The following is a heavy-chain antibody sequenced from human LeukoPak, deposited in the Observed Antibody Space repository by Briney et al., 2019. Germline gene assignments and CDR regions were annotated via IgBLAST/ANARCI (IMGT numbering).Heavy chain of an antibody. D-gene: IGHD2/OR15-2a*01. CDR1: GYTFTSYD. Sequence: ASVKVSCKASGYTFTSYDINWVRQATGQGLEWLGRINPGSGNTDYAQNFQGRITMTKDTSISTVYMDLSSLQSEDAAIYYCARNMALDYWGQGSLVTVSS. CDR2: INPGSGNT. V-gene: IGHV1-8*01. CDR3: ARNMALDY. J-gene: IGHJ4*02.